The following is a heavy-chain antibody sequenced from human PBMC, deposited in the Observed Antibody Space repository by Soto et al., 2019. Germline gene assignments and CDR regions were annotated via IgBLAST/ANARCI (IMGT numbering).Heavy chain of an antibody. CDR2: IKQEGSEK. CDR3: ARDLASTTIPNY. J-gene: IGHJ4*02. Sequence: PGGAPRLSCAGPVFTVSSYWMSWVRLAPGKGREWVANIKQEGSEKYYEDSVKGRFTISRDNAKNSLYLQMNSLRAEDTAVYYCARDLASTTIPNYWGQGTLVTSPQ. CDR1: VFTVSSYW. V-gene: IGHV3-7*04. D-gene: IGHD4-17*01.